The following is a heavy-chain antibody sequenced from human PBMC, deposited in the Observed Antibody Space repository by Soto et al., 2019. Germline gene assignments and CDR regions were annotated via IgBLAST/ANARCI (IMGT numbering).Heavy chain of an antibody. V-gene: IGHV4-39*01. CDR2: IYYSGST. CDR1: GGSISSSSYY. J-gene: IGHJ4*02. D-gene: IGHD2-15*01. Sequence: SETLSLTCTVSGGSISSSSYYWGWIRQPPGKGLEWIGSIYYSGSTYYNPSLKSRVTISVDTSKNQFSLKLSSVTAADTAVFYCARHTPAISISDHWGQGTLVTVSS. CDR3: ARHTPAISISDH.